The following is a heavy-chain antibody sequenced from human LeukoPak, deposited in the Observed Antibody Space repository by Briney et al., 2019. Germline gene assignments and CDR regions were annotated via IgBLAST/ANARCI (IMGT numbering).Heavy chain of an antibody. CDR2: ISSSSSTI. CDR3: AKDYYGSGSYYNRVATTPTVYFDY. J-gene: IGHJ4*02. Sequence: GGSLRLSCAASGFTFSSYSMNWVRQAPGKGLEWVSYISSSSSTIYYADSVKGRFTISRDNAKNSLYLQMNSLRAEDTAVYYCAKDYYGSGSYYNRVATTPTVYFDYWGQGTLVTVSS. D-gene: IGHD3-10*01. V-gene: IGHV3-48*04. CDR1: GFTFSSYS.